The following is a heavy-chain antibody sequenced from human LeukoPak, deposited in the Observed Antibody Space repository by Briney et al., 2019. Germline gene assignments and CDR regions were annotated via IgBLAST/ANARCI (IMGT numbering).Heavy chain of an antibody. J-gene: IGHJ4*02. D-gene: IGHD6-13*01. CDR1: GASISGSGYY. V-gene: IGHV4-39*07. Sequence: PSETLSLTCTVSGASISGSGYYWGWIRQPPGKGLEWIGNIYDSGSTYYNASLQSRVTISIDTSKNQFSLRLSSVTAADTAVYYCARVTGYMVEDYFDYWGQGTLVTVSS. CDR3: ARVTGYMVEDYFDY. CDR2: IYDSGST.